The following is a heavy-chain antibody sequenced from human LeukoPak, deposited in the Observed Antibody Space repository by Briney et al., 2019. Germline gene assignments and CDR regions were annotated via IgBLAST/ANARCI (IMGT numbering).Heavy chain of an antibody. D-gene: IGHD3-22*01. CDR2: NNPNSSGT. V-gene: IGHV1-2*06. CDR1: GYTFTGYY. Sequence: ASVKVSCKASGYTFTGYYMHWVRQAPGHGLEWMGRNNPNSSGTNYAQKFQGRVTMNRDTSISTAYMELSRLRSDDTAVYYCARDYYDSSGYYHYWGQGTLVTVSS. CDR3: ARDYYDSSGYYHY. J-gene: IGHJ4*02.